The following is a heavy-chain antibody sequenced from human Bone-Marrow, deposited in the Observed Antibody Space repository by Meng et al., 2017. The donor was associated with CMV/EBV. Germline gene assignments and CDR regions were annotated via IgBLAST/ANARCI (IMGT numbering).Heavy chain of an antibody. CDR2: IWYDGSNK. CDR1: GFTFSSYG. V-gene: IGHV3-30*19. J-gene: IGHJ4*02. CDR3: ARGPTYYDFWSGEPIDY. D-gene: IGHD3-3*01. Sequence: GGSLRLSCAASGFTFSSYGMHWVRQAPGKGLEWVAVIWYDGSNKYYADSVKGRFTISRDNSKNTLYLQMNSLRAEDTAVYYCARGPTYYDFWSGEPIDYWGQGTLVTVSS.